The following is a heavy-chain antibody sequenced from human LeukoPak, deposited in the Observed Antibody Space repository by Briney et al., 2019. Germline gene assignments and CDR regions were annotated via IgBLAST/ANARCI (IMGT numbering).Heavy chain of an antibody. J-gene: IGHJ4*02. Sequence: GGSLRLSCAASGFTFSSYAMTWVRQAPGKVLEWVSAITSGGTTYYADSVKGRFTMSRDDSKNTVYLQMNRLRAEDTAVYYCAKVFFVDLYSPHDYWGQGTLVTVSS. CDR3: AKVFFVDLYSPHDY. V-gene: IGHV3-23*01. D-gene: IGHD2-21*01. CDR2: ITSGGTT. CDR1: GFTFSSYA.